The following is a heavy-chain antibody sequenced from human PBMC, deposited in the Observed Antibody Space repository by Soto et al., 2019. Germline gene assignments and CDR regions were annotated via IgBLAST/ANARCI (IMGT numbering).Heavy chain of an antibody. CDR1: GGSISSYY. V-gene: IGHV4-59*08. Sequence: PSETLSLTCSVSGGSISSYYCSWIRQPPGQGLEWIGYIYYSGSTNYNPSLKSRVTISVDTSKNQFSLKLSSVTAADTAVYYCARLPIAVAPIDYWGQGTLVTVS. J-gene: IGHJ4*02. D-gene: IGHD6-19*01. CDR2: IYYSGST. CDR3: ARLPIAVAPIDY.